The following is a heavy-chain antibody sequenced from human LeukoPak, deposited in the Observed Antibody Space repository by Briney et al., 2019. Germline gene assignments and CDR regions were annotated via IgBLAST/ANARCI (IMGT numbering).Heavy chain of an antibody. J-gene: IGHJ3*02. D-gene: IGHD5-24*01. CDR2: INPSGGST. Sequence: ASVKVSCKASGYTFTSYGISWVRQAPGQGLEWMGIINPSGGSTSYAQKFQGRVTMTRDTSTSTVYMELSSLRSEDTAVYYCARAGSKGWLHFNAFDIWGQGTMVTVSS. V-gene: IGHV1-46*01. CDR3: ARAGSKGWLHFNAFDI. CDR1: GYTFTSYG.